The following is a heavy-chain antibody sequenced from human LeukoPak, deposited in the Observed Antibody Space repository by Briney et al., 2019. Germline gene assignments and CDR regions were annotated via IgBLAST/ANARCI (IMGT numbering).Heavy chain of an antibody. D-gene: IGHD5-18*01. CDR1: GFTISSYS. V-gene: IGHV3-21*01. Sequence: GGSLRLSCAASGFTISSYSMNWVRQAPGKGLEWVSSISSSSSYIYYADSVKGRFTISRDNAKNSLYLQMNSLRAEDTAVYYCARGEEGVDTAMVTLDYWGQGTLVTVSS. J-gene: IGHJ4*02. CDR2: ISSSSSYI. CDR3: ARGEEGVDTAMVTLDY.